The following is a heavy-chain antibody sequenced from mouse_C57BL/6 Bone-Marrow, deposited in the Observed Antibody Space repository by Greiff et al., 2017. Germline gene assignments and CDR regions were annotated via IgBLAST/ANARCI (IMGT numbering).Heavy chain of an antibody. D-gene: IGHD1-1*01. Sequence: VKLQQSGAELVRPGTSVKVSCKASGYAFTNYLIEWVKQRPGQGLEWIGVINPGSGGTNYNEKCKGKATLTADKSSSTAYMQLSSLTSEDSAVYFCARYDYYGSSDDYAMDYWGQGTSVTVSS. V-gene: IGHV1-54*01. CDR3: ARYDYYGSSDDYAMDY. J-gene: IGHJ4*01. CDR1: GYAFTNYL. CDR2: INPGSGGT.